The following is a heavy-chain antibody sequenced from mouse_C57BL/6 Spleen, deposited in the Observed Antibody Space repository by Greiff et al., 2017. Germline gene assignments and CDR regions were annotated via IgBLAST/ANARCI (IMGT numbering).Heavy chain of an antibody. CDR2: INPSSGYT. Sequence: VQLQQSGAELARPGASVKMSCKASGYTFTSYTMHWVKQRPGQGLEWIGYINPSSGYTKYNQKFKDKATLTADKSSSTAYMQLSSLTSEDSAVYYCARSGLLRTAWFAYWGQGTLVTVSA. CDR1: GYTFTSYT. V-gene: IGHV1-4*01. D-gene: IGHD2-3*01. CDR3: ARSGLLRTAWFAY. J-gene: IGHJ3*01.